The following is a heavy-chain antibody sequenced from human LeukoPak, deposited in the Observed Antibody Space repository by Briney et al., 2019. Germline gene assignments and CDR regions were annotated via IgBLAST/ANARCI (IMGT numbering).Heavy chain of an antibody. CDR3: ARSGDYDHG. CDR2: IIPIFGAA. J-gene: IGHJ4*02. V-gene: IGHV1-69*13. Sequence: GASVTVSCKASGCTFSSYAISWVRQAPGQGLEWMGGIIPIFGAANYAQKFQGRVTITPDESPSTAYMELSSLGSEDMAVYYCARSGDYDHGWGQGTLVTVSS. CDR1: GCTFSSYA. D-gene: IGHD4-17*01.